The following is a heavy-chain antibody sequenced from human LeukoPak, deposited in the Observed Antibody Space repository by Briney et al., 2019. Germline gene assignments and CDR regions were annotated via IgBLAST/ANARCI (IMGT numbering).Heavy chain of an antibody. Sequence: SQTLSLTCAISGDSVSSNSAAWNWIRQSPSRGLEWLGRTYYRSKWYNDYAVSVKSRITINPDTSKNQFSLQLNSVTPEDTAVYYCAREEAPDCSGGSCKSIPLGYYYYGMDVWGQGTTVTVSS. D-gene: IGHD2-15*01. V-gene: IGHV6-1*01. CDR1: GDSVSSNSAA. CDR3: AREEAPDCSGGSCKSIPLGYYYYGMDV. CDR2: TYYRSKWYN. J-gene: IGHJ6*02.